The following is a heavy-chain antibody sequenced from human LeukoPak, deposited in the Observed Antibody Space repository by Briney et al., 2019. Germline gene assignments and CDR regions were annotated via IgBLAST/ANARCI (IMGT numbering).Heavy chain of an antibody. Sequence: GGSLRLSCAASGLTFSRSWMNWVRQARGKGLEWVANIEQDGSEKYYVDSVKGRFTISRDNAKNSLYLQMNSLRAEDTAVYYCARGYGDSIHFDYWGQGTLVTVSS. J-gene: IGHJ4*02. V-gene: IGHV3-7*04. CDR3: ARGYGDSIHFDY. CDR1: GLTFSRSW. CDR2: IEQDGSEK. D-gene: IGHD4-17*01.